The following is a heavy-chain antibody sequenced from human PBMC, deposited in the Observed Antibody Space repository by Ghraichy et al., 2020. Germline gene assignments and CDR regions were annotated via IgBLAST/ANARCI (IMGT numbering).Heavy chain of an antibody. CDR3: ASKYYYDSRGYRYWYFDL. D-gene: IGHD3-22*01. J-gene: IGHJ2*01. Sequence: SVKVSCKASGGTFSSYAISWVRQAPGQGLEWMGGIIPIFGTANYAQKFQGRVTITAAESTSTAYMELSSLRSEDTAVYYCASKYYYDSRGYRYWYFDLWGRGTLVTVSS. CDR2: IIPIFGTA. CDR1: GGTFSSYA. V-gene: IGHV1-69*13.